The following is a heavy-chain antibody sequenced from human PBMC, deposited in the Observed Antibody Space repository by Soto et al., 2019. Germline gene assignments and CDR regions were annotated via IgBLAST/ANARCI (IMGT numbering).Heavy chain of an antibody. Sequence: ASVKVSCKASGYTFTSYGISWVRQAPGQGLEWMGWISAYNGNTNYAQKLQGRVTMTTDTSTSTAYMELRSLRSDDTAVYYCAGWPYDSSGYYPLYWGQGTLVTVSS. CDR1: GYTFTSYG. D-gene: IGHD3-22*01. CDR3: AGWPYDSSGYYPLY. J-gene: IGHJ4*02. CDR2: ISAYNGNT. V-gene: IGHV1-18*04.